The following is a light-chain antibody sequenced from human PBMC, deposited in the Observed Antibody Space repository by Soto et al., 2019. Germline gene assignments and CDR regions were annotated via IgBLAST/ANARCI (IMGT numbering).Light chain of an antibody. CDR2: DVT. V-gene: IGLV2-11*01. Sequence: QSALTQPRSVSGSPGQSVTISCTGTSSNVGGYNYVTWYQHHAGKAPKLRIYDVTKRPSGVPDRFSGSRSGNTASLTISGVQDEDEAEYFCCSYAGSNTLVCGGGTKLTVL. CDR3: CSYAGSNTLV. J-gene: IGLJ3*02. CDR1: SSNVGGYNY.